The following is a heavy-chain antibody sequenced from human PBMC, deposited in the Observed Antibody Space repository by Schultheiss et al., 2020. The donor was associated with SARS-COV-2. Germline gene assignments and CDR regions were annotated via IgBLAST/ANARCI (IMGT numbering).Heavy chain of an antibody. CDR3: TSSRDYYYYYYMDV. CDR1: GFTFSSYA. V-gene: IGHV3-73*01. Sequence: GGSLRLSCAASGFTFSSYAMSWVRQASGKGLEWVGRIRSKANSYATAYAASVKGRFTISRDDSKNTAYLQMNSLKTEDTAVYYCTSSRDYYYYYYMDVWGKGTTVTVSS. CDR2: IRSKANSYAT. J-gene: IGHJ6*03.